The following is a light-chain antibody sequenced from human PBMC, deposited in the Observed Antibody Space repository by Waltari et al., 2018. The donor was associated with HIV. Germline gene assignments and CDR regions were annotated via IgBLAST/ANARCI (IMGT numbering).Light chain of an antibody. Sequence: QSVLAQPRSVSGTPGQTVNISCSGSTSNVRNNYVYWYQQVTGVAPKLLIHRNNQRPSGVPDRFSGSKSGTSASLAISGLRTEDEAEYYCAVWDDRLSGRLFGGGTKVTVL. V-gene: IGLV1-47*01. J-gene: IGLJ2*01. CDR3: AVWDDRLSGRL. CDR2: RNN. CDR1: TSNVRNNY.